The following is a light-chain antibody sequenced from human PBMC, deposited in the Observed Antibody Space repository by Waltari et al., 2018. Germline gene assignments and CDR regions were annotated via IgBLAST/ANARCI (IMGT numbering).Light chain of an antibody. V-gene: IGLV2-14*01. Sequence: QSALTQPASVSGSPGQSITISCTGTSSDVGGYNYVPWYQQHPGKAPKLMIYDVSKRPSGVSNRFSGSKSGNTASLTISGLQAEDEADYYCSSYTSSLPVVFGGGTKLTVL. CDR2: DVS. J-gene: IGLJ2*01. CDR3: SSYTSSLPVV. CDR1: SSDVGGYNY.